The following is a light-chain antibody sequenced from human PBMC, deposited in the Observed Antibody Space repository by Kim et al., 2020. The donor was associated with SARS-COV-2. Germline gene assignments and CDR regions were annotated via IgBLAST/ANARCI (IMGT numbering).Light chain of an antibody. Sequence: QSALTQPPSASGSPGQSVTISCTGTSSDVGGYNYVSWYQQHPGKAPKLMIYEVSKRPSGVPDHFSGSKSGNTASLTVSGLQAEDEADYYCSSYAGNNNVVFGGGTQLTVL. CDR1: SSDVGGYNY. J-gene: IGLJ2*01. V-gene: IGLV2-8*01. CDR3: SSYAGNNNVV. CDR2: EVS.